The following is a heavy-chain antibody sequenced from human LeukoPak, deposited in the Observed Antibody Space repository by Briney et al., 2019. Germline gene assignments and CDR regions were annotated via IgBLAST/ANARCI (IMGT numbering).Heavy chain of an antibody. CDR3: ARADYGTSAYYYTFDY. J-gene: IGHJ4*02. D-gene: IGHD3-22*01. V-gene: IGHV4-59*01. CDR2: IYYRGST. CDR1: GGPINGYY. Sequence: KSSETLSLTCTVSGGPINGYYWSWIRQPPEKGLEWIGYIYYRGSTNYNPSLKSRVTISVDTSKNQFSLKLSTVTAADTAVYYCARADYGTSAYYYTFDYWGQGTLVTVSP.